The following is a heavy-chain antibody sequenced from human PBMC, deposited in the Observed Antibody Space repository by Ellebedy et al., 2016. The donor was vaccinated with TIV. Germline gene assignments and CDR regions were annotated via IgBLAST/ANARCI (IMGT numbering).Heavy chain of an antibody. CDR3: ATDGSYGDYLSPAHAFEI. CDR1: RFTFSSYW. CDR2: INQGGSER. D-gene: IGHD4-17*01. Sequence: GESLKISCVASRFTFSSYWMSWVRQAPGKGLEWVANINQGGSERHYVDSVKGRFTISRDNAKNSLYLEMNSLRAEDTAVYYCATDGSYGDYLSPAHAFEIWGQGTMVAVSS. V-gene: IGHV3-7*01. J-gene: IGHJ3*02.